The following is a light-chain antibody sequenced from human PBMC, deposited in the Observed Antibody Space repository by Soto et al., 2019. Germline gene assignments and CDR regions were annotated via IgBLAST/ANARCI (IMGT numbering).Light chain of an antibody. CDR3: SSYTSISTLYV. V-gene: IGLV2-14*01. CDR1: NSDVGGYNY. CDR2: EVS. Sequence: QSVLTQPASVSGSPGQSITISFTGTNSDVGGYNYVSWYQQRPGKAPELMIYEVSHRPSGVSNRFSGSKSDNTASLTISGLQAEDEADYYCSSYTSISTLYVFGTGTKVTVL. J-gene: IGLJ1*01.